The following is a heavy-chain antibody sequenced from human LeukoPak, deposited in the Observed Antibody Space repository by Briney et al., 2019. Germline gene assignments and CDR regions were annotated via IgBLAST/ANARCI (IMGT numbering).Heavy chain of an antibody. CDR3: ARGAVRYDFWSGYYPLDY. CDR2: INHSGST. CDR1: GGSFSGYY. D-gene: IGHD3-3*01. J-gene: IGHJ4*02. Sequence: SETLSLTCAVYGGSFSGYYWSWIRQPPGKGLEWIGEINHSGSTNYNPSLKSRVTISVDTSKNQFSLKLSSVTAADTAVYYCARGAVRYDFWSGYYPLDYWGQGTLVTVSS. V-gene: IGHV4-34*01.